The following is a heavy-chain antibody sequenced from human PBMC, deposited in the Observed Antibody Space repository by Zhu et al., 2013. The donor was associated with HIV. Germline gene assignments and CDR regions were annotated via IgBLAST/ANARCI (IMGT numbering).Heavy chain of an antibody. CDR1: GYTFTSYY. CDR2: INPSGGNT. CDR3: AKTSMWFGDGDAFDI. D-gene: IGHD3-10*01. J-gene: IGHJ3*02. Sequence: QVQLVQSGAEVKKPGASVKVSCKASGYTFTSYYMHWVRQAPGQGLEWMGIINPSGGNTNYAQKFQGRLTVTTDTSTNIAYLELRSLRSDDTAVYYCAKTSMWFGDGDAFDIWGQGTMVTVSS. V-gene: IGHV1-46*01.